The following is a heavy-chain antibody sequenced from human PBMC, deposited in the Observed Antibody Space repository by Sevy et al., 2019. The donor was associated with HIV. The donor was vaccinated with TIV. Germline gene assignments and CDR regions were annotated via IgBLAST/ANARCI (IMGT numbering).Heavy chain of an antibody. CDR3: TREGSGSYYFDY. D-gene: IGHD3-10*01. CDR1: GFTFSSYA. CDR2: ISYDGSNK. J-gene: IGHJ4*02. Sequence: GGSLRLSCAASGFTFSSYAMHWVRQAPGKGLEWVAVISYDGSNKYYADSVKGRFTSSRDNSKNTLYLQMNSLGAEDTAVYYCTREGSGSYYFDYWGQGTLVTVSS. V-gene: IGHV3-30-3*01.